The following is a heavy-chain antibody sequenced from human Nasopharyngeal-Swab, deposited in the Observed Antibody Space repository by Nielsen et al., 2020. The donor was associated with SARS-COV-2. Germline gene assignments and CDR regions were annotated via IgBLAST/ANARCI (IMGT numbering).Heavy chain of an antibody. CDR3: ARGPITYYYDSSGYPDWYFDL. CDR2: IYYSGST. J-gene: IGHJ2*01. D-gene: IGHD3-22*01. V-gene: IGHV4-30-4*01. Sequence: SETLSLTCTVSGGSISSGDYYWSWIRQPPGKGQEWIGYIYYSGSTYYNPSLKSRVTISVDTSKNQFSLKLSSVTAADTAVYYCARGPITYYYDSSGYPDWYFDLWGRGTLVTVSS. CDR1: GGSISSGDYY.